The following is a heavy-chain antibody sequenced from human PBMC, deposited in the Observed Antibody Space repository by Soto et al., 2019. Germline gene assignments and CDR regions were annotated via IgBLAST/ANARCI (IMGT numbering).Heavy chain of an antibody. V-gene: IGHV3-72*01. CDR2: IRDKANSYTT. J-gene: IGHJ4*02. CDR3: ARRPGSGRSVDY. CDR1: GFTFSDHY. Sequence: EVQLVESGGGLVQPGGSLRLSCAASGFTFSDHYIDWVRQAPGKGLKWVGLIRDKANSYTTEYAASVRGRFTISGDESKNSVYLQMNSLKTEDTAVYYCARRPGSGRSVDYWGQGTLVTVSS. D-gene: IGHD3-10*01.